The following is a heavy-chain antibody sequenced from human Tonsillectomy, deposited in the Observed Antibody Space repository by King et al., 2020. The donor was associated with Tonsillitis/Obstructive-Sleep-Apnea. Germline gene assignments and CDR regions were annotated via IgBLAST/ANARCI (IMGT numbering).Heavy chain of an antibody. J-gene: IGHJ4*02. CDR3: TTHLWATRLSGY. D-gene: IGHD5-24*01. CDR1: GFTFSNAW. Sequence: VQLVESGGGLVKPGGSLRLSCAASGFTFSNAWMSWVRQAPGKGLEWVGRIKSKTYGGQTYYAAPVKGRFTISRDDSKNTLYLQMNSLKTEDTAVYYCTTHLWATRLSGYWGQGTLVTVSS. CDR2: IKSKTYGGQT. V-gene: IGHV3-15*01.